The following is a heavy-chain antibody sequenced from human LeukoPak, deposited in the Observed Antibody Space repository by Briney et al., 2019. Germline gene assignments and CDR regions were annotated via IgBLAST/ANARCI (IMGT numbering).Heavy chain of an antibody. CDR1: GVIISTNY. J-gene: IGHJ4*02. CDR3: AKVVVGGRLGVVIGGFDY. CDR2: ISGSGGST. D-gene: IGHD3-3*01. Sequence: GGSLRLSCAASGVIISTNYMSWVRQAPGKGLEWVSAISGSGGSTYYADSVKGRFTISRDNSKNTLYLRMNSLRAEDTAVYYCAKVVVGGRLGVVIGGFDYWGQGTLVTVSS. V-gene: IGHV3-23*01.